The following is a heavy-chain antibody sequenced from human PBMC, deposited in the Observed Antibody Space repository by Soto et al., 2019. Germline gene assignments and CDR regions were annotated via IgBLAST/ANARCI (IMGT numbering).Heavy chain of an antibody. CDR3: ARGITMVRGVIPQAYYYYGMDV. D-gene: IGHD3-10*01. CDR2: IYPGDSDT. J-gene: IGHJ6*02. Sequence: PGESLKISCKGSGYSFTSYWIGWVRQMPGKGLEWMGIIYPGDSDTRYSPSFQGQVTISADKSIITAYLQWSSPKASDTAMYYCARGITMVRGVIPQAYYYYGMDVWGQGTTVTVSS. CDR1: GYSFTSYW. V-gene: IGHV5-51*01.